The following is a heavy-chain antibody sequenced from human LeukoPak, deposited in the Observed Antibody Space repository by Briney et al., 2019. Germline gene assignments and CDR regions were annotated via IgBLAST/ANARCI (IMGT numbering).Heavy chain of an antibody. D-gene: IGHD6-19*01. CDR2: INPNSGGT. Sequence: ASVKVSCKAPGYTFTGYYMHWVRQAPGQGLEWMGWINPNSGGTNYAQKFQGRVTMTRDTSISTAYMELSRLRSDDTAVYYCLVRPVAGTVDYWGQGTLVTVSS. V-gene: IGHV1-2*02. CDR3: LVRPVAGTVDY. J-gene: IGHJ4*02. CDR1: GYTFTGYY.